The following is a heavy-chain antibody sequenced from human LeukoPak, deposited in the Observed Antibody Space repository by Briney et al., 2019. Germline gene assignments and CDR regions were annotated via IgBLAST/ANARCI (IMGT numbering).Heavy chain of an antibody. CDR2: SNAGNGNT. CDR3: ATDWAAAGTRDFDY. Sequence: GASVTVSCKASGYTFTSYAMHWVRQAPGQRLEWMGWSNAGNGNTKYSQKFQGRVTITRDTSASTAYMELSSLSSEDTAVYYCATDWAAAGTRDFDYWGQGTLVTVSS. CDR1: GYTFTSYA. V-gene: IGHV1-3*01. D-gene: IGHD6-13*01. J-gene: IGHJ4*02.